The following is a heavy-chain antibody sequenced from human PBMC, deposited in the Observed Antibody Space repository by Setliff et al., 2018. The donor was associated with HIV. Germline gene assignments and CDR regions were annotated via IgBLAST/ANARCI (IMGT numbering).Heavy chain of an antibody. CDR1: GYSLTKYE. CDR2: VSPSIGNS. V-gene: IGHV1-8*01. CDR3: ARGGEERNMITGALDV. D-gene: IGHD3-16*01. J-gene: IGHJ3*01. Sequence: ASVKVSCKASGYSLTKYEINWVRQAPGQGLEWLGWVSPSIGNSDFAQKFKGRISLTTDTSIRTAYMELRGLKSDDTAVYVCARGGEERNMITGALDVWGQGSLVTVSS.